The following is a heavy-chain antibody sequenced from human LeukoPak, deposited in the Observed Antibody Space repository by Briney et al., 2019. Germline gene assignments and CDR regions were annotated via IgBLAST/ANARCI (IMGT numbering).Heavy chain of an antibody. CDR3: ARRFCTNGVCYLDY. D-gene: IGHD2-8*01. V-gene: IGHV3-48*04. CDR1: GFIFSDYG. J-gene: IGHJ4*02. Sequence: GGSLRLSCAASGFIFSDYGMNWVRQAPGKGLEWLSYISSSISTIYYADSVKGRFTISRDTAKSSLHLQMNSLRAEDTAVYYCARRFCTNGVCYLDYWGQGTLVTVSS. CDR2: ISSSISTI.